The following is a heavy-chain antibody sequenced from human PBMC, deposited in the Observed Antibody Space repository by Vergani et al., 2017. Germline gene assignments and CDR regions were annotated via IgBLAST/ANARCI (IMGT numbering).Heavy chain of an antibody. CDR3: ARGVRYYYYYYFDF. CDR2: IKQDGRKK. J-gene: IGHJ6*03. V-gene: IGHV3-7*04. Sequence: EVQLVESGGGFVQPGGSLRLSCAASGFTFSRYWMRWVRQAPGKGLEWVANIKQDGRKKYYVDSVKGRFTISRDNANNSLYLQMNSLRAEDTAVYYCARGVRYYYYYYFDFWGKGTTVTVSS. CDR1: GFTFSRYW. D-gene: IGHD5/OR15-5a*01.